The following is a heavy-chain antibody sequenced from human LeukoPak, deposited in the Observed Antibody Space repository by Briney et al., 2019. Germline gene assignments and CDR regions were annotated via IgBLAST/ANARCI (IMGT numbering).Heavy chain of an antibody. J-gene: IGHJ6*02. CDR2: IYSGGST. Sequence: PGGSLRLSCAASGFTVSSNYMSWVRQAPGKGLEWVSVIYSGGSTYYADSVKGRFTISRDNSKNTLYLQMNSLRAEDTAVYYCARGPPPSDYRMDVWGQGTTVTVSS. V-gene: IGHV3-66*01. CDR1: GFTVSSNY. CDR3: ARGPPPSDYRMDV.